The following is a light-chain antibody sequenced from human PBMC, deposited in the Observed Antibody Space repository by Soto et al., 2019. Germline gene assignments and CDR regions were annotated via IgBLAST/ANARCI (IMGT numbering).Light chain of an antibody. V-gene: IGKV3-15*01. CDR1: QSVTSN. CDR3: QQYYNWPPYT. CDR2: GAS. Sequence: EIVMTQSPATLSVSPGERATLSCRASQSVTSNLAWYQQKPGQAPRLLIYGASTRATGIPARFSGSGSGTEFTLTISSLQPEDFAVYYCQQYYNWPPYTFGQGTKLEIK. J-gene: IGKJ2*01.